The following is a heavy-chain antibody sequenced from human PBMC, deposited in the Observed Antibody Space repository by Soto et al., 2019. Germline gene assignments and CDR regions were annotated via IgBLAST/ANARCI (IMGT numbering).Heavy chain of an antibody. D-gene: IGHD6-19*01. CDR1: GGTFSSYA. CDR2: IIPIFGTA. Sequence: QVPLVQSGAEVKKPGSSVKVSCKASGGTFSSYAIIWVRQAPGQGLEWMGGIIPIFGTANYAQKFQGRVTITADESTSTAYRELSSLRSEDTAVYYCAGGPGNKGEGYEWLAGYWGQGTLVTVSS. J-gene: IGHJ4*02. CDR3: AGGPGNKGEGYEWLAGY. V-gene: IGHV1-69*01.